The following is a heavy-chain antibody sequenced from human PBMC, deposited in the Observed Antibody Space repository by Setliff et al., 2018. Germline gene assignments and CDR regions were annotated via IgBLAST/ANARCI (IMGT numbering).Heavy chain of an antibody. J-gene: IGHJ4*02. CDR1: GGSISSYY. V-gene: IGHV4-59*12. Sequence: SETLSLTCTVSGGSISSYYWSWIRQPPGKRLEWIGYIYYSGSTNYNPSLESRVTISVDTSKNQFSLKLSSVTAADTAVYYCARRETYYNFWSGYFDYWGQGTLVTVSS. D-gene: IGHD3-3*01. CDR3: ARRETYYNFWSGYFDY. CDR2: IYYSGST.